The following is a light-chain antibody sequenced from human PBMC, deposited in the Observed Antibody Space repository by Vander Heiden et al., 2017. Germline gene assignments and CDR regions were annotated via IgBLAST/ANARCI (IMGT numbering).Light chain of an antibody. CDR2: GVS. J-gene: IGKJ2*01. Sequence: DIRMTKPPSSRSASVGDRVTITCRASQSMSSHLNWYQQKTGKAPKLLIYGVSTLKSGVPSRFSGSGSGTDFTLTISSLQPEDFATYYCQQSYSPPYTFGPGTKLEIK. V-gene: IGKV1-39*01. CDR1: QSMSSH. CDR3: QQSYSPPYT.